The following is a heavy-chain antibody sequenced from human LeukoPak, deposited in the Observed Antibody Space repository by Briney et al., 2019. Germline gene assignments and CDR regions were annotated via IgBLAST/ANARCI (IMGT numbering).Heavy chain of an antibody. CDR2: IYYSGSA. Sequence: SETLSLTCTVSGGSISSYYWSWIRQPPGKGLEWIGYIYYSGSAYYNPSLRSRVTISVDTSKNQFSLKLSSVTAADTAVYYCARSSEGRYYYDSCGFSYYYYYMDVWGKGTTVTISS. J-gene: IGHJ6*03. CDR3: ARSSEGRYYYDSCGFSYYYYYMDV. D-gene: IGHD3-22*01. V-gene: IGHV4-59*01. CDR1: GGSISSYY.